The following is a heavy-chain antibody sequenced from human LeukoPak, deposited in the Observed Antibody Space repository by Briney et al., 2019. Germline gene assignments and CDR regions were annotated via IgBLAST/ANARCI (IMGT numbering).Heavy chain of an antibody. CDR1: GFTFSSYW. D-gene: IGHD2-21*02. CDR2: IKTDGSIT. J-gene: IGHJ4*02. Sequence: GGSLRLSCAASGFTFSSYWMCWVRQDPGKGLAWVSCIKTDGSITAYAGSVKGRFTISRDNAKNTLYLQMNSLRADDTAVYYCARDGDAPMTDFDYWGQGTLVTVSS. CDR3: ARDGDAPMTDFDY. V-gene: IGHV3-74*01.